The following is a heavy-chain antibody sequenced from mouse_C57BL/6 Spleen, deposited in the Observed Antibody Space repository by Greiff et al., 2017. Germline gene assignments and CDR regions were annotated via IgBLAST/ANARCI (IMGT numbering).Heavy chain of an antibody. CDR2: FYPGSGSI. CDR1: GYTFTEYS. CDR3: ARHGVGIYYDYDGYFEG. Sequence: VQLQQSGAELVKPGASVKLSCKASGYTFTEYSIHWVKQRSGQGLEWIGWFYPGSGSIKYNEKFKDKATLTADKASSTVYMELSRLTSEDSAVYFCARHGVGIYYDYDGYFEGWGTGTTVTAAS. J-gene: IGHJ1*03. D-gene: IGHD2-4*01. V-gene: IGHV1-62-2*01.